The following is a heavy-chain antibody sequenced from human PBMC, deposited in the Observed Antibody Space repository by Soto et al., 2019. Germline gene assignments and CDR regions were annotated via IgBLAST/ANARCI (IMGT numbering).Heavy chain of an antibody. Sequence: QVQLVQSGAEVKKPGASVKVSCKASGYTFTGYYMHWVRQAPGQGLEWMGWINPNSGGTNYAQKFQGWVTITRDTSISTAYMELSRLRSDDTAVYYCAILGGERGYCSGGSCPFYYRGQGTLVTVSS. D-gene: IGHD2-15*01. CDR2: INPNSGGT. J-gene: IGHJ4*02. CDR1: GYTFTGYY. CDR3: AILGGERGYCSGGSCPFYY. V-gene: IGHV1-2*04.